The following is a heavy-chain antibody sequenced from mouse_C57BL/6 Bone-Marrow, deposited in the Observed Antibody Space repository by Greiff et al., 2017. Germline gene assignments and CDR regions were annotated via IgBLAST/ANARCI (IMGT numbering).Heavy chain of an antibody. CDR2: IDPEDGET. J-gene: IGHJ2*01. D-gene: IGHD1-1*01. CDR3: TRSLIYYGTNY. V-gene: IGHV14-2*01. CDR1: GFNIKDYY. Sequence: DVQLQESGAELVKPGASVKLSCTASGFNIKDYYIHWVKQRTEQGLEWIGRIDPEDGETKYAPKFQDKATITADTSSNTAYLQLSSLTSDDTAVYYCTRSLIYYGTNYWGQGTTLTVSS.